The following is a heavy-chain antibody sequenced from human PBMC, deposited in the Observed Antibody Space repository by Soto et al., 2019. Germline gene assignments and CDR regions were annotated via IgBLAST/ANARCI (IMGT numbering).Heavy chain of an antibody. CDR1: GYPYTNSY. D-gene: IGHD6-19*01. Sequence: QVQLVQSGAEVRKPGASVKVSCKASGYPYTNSYMHWVRQAPGQGLEWMGWIHPNTGGTNYAQKFQGRVXMTXXXXXSTVYMELNRLTSDDTAIYFCASDFRTRGWFRQAGNFGMDVWGQGTTVTVS. V-gene: IGHV1-2*02. CDR3: ASDFRTRGWFRQAGNFGMDV. J-gene: IGHJ6*02. CDR2: IHPNTGGT.